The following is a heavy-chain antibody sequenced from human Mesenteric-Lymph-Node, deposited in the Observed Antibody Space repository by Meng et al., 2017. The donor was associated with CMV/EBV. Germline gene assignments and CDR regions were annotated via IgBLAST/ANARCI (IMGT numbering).Heavy chain of an antibody. Sequence: QLQLQESGPGLGKPSETPSLTCTVPGGSISSSSYYWGWIRQPPGKGLEWIGSIYYSGSTYYNPSLKSRVTISVDTSKNQFSLKLSSVTAADTAVYYCARPHYYGSGSSPWFDPWGQGTLVTVSS. CDR2: IYYSGST. J-gene: IGHJ5*02. V-gene: IGHV4-39*01. CDR3: ARPHYYGSGSSPWFDP. CDR1: GGSISSSSYY. D-gene: IGHD3-10*01.